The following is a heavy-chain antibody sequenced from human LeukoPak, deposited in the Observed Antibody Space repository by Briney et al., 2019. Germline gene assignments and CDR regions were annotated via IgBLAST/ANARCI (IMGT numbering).Heavy chain of an antibody. V-gene: IGHV1-18*01. CDR3: ARVISGWHEDAFDI. J-gene: IGHJ3*02. CDR1: GYTFTSYG. Sequence: ASVKVSCKASGYTFTSYGISWVRQAPGQGLEWMGWISGYNGNTDYAQELQGRVTMTTDTSTSTAYMELRSLRSDDTAVYYCARVISGWHEDAFDIWGQGTMVTVSS. CDR2: ISGYNGNT. D-gene: IGHD6-19*01.